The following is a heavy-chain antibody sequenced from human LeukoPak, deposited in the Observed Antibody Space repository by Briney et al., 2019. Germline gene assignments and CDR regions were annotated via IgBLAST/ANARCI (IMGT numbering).Heavy chain of an antibody. D-gene: IGHD1-7*01. CDR1: GYRFNIYG. Sequence: ASVKVSCKASGYRFNIYGINWVRQAPGQGLEWMGWISAYSANTNYAQNFQGRVTMTRDTSTSTAYMELRSLRSDDTAVYYCARVEVELTYYYYYMDVWGKGTTVTVSS. J-gene: IGHJ6*03. CDR3: ARVEVELTYYYYYMDV. V-gene: IGHV1-18*01. CDR2: ISAYSANT.